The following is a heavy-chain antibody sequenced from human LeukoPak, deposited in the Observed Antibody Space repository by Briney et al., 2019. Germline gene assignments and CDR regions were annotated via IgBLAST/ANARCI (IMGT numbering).Heavy chain of an antibody. Sequence: SETLSLTCTVSGYSISSGYHWGWIRQPPGKGLEWIGSIYHSGSTYYNPSLKSRVTISVDTSKNQFSLKLSSVTAADTAVYYCARGRLVGAISGYWGQGTLVTVSS. CDR3: ARGRLVGAISGY. CDR2: IYHSGST. D-gene: IGHD1-26*01. V-gene: IGHV4-38-2*02. CDR1: GYSISSGYH. J-gene: IGHJ4*02.